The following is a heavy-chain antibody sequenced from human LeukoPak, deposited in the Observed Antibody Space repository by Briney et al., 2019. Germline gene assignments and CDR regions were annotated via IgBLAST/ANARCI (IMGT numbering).Heavy chain of an antibody. Sequence: GASVKVSCKASGGTFSSYAISWVRQAPGQGLEWMGGIIPIFGTANYAQKFQGRVTITTDESTSTAYMELSSLRSEDTAVYYCARVRGTSNCSSTSCYTGKNYYYMDVWGKGTTVTVSS. CDR1: GGTFSSYA. J-gene: IGHJ6*03. D-gene: IGHD2-2*02. V-gene: IGHV1-69*05. CDR2: IIPIFGTA. CDR3: ARVRGTSNCSSTSCYTGKNYYYMDV.